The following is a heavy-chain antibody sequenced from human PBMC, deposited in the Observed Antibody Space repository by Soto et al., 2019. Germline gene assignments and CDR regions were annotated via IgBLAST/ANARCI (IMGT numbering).Heavy chain of an antibody. D-gene: IGHD5-12*01. Sequence: GESLKISCKGSGYRFTNYWIGWVRQMPGNGLEWMGIIYLGDSDTRYSPSFQGQVTISGDKSISTAYLQWSSLKASDTAMYYCARQRGDYYGMDVWGQGTKVTVSS. CDR1: GYRFTNYW. CDR3: ARQRGDYYGMDV. J-gene: IGHJ6*02. V-gene: IGHV5-51*01. CDR2: IYLGDSDT.